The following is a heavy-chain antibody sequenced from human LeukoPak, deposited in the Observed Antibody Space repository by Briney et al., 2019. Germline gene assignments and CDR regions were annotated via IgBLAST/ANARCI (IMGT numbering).Heavy chain of an antibody. CDR3: ASKGGVGVRGVIRNVNHFYYGMDV. V-gene: IGHV1-24*01. CDR2: FDPEDGET. Sequence: ASVKVSCKVSGYTLTELSMHWVRQAPGKGLEWMGGFDPEDGETIYAQNFQGRVTMTEDTSTDTAYMELSSLRSKDTAVYYCASKGGVGVRGVIRNVNHFYYGMDVWGQGTTVTVSS. CDR1: GYTLTELS. J-gene: IGHJ6*02. D-gene: IGHD3-10*01.